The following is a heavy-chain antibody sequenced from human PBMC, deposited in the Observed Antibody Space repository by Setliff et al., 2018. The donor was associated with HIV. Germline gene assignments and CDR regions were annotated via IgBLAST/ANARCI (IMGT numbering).Heavy chain of an antibody. D-gene: IGHD6-19*01. CDR1: GYTFTSYY. J-gene: IGHJ6*02. CDR2: ISPSGGAT. V-gene: IGHV1-46*01. CDR3: AREGSGWSDSYYYAMDV. Sequence: GASVKVSCKASGYTFTSYYIHWVRQAPGQGLEWMGMISPSGGATTYAQKFQGRVTMTRDTSTSTVYMELSSLRSEDTAVYYCAREGSGWSDSYYYAMDVWGQGTTVTVSS.